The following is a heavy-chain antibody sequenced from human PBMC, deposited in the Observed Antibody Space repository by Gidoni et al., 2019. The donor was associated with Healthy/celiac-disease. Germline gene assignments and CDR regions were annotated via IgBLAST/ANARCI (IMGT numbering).Heavy chain of an antibody. D-gene: IGHD3-3*01. CDR3: AKDEFTIFGVVIKYYYYYMDV. V-gene: IGHV3-23*04. CDR2: ISGSGGST. CDR1: GFTFSSYS. J-gene: IGHJ6*03. Sequence: EVQLVESGGGLVQPGGSLRLSCAASGFTFSSYSMDWVRQAPGKGLEWVSAISGSGGSTYYADSVKGRFTISRDNSKNTLYLQMNSLRAEDTAVYYCAKDEFTIFGVVIKYYYYYMDVWGKGTTVTVSS.